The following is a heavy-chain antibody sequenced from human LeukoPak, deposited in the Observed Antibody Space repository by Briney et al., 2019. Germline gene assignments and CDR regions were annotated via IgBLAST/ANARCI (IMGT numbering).Heavy chain of an antibody. J-gene: IGHJ6*03. CDR3: ARMNRGPRPVNYYYYYYMDV. CDR2: INHSGST. D-gene: IGHD3-10*01. V-gene: IGHV4-34*01. Sequence: GTLRLSCAASGFTFSSYEMNWVRQAPGKGLKWVGEINHSGSTNYNPSLKSRVTISVDTSKNQFSLKLSSVTAADTAVYYCARMNRGPRPVNYYYYYYMDVWGKGTTVTVSS. CDR1: GFTFSSYE.